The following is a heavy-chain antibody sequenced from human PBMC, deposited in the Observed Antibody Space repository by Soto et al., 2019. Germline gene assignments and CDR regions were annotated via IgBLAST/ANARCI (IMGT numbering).Heavy chain of an antibody. J-gene: IGHJ4*02. CDR3: ASWCSGGSCYSSFVY. V-gene: IGHV4-30-4*01. D-gene: IGHD2-15*01. Sequence: SETLSLTCTVSCGSISSGDYYWSWIRQPPGKGLEWIGYIYYSGSTYYNPSLKSRVTISVDTSKNQFSLKLSSVTAADTAVYYCASWCSGGSCYSSFVYWGQGTLVTVSS. CDR2: IYYSGST. CDR1: CGSISSGDYY.